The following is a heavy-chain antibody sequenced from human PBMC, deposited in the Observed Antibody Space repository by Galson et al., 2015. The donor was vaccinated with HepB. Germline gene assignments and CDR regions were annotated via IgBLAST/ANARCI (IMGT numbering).Heavy chain of an antibody. CDR3: ARGGFWTDYYHFDS. V-gene: IGHV1-3*01. Sequence: SVKVSCKASGYTFTSYAMHWVRQAPGQRLEWMGWINAGNGNTKYSQKFQGRVTITRDTSASTAYMELSSLRSEDTAVYYCARGGFWTDYYHFDSWGQGTPVTVSS. CDR2: INAGNGNT. J-gene: IGHJ4*02. D-gene: IGHD3/OR15-3a*01. CDR1: GYTFTSYA.